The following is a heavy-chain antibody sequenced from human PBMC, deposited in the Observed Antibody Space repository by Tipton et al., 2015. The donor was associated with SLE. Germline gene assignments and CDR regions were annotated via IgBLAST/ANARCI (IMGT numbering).Heavy chain of an antibody. Sequence: TLSLTCNVSGGSISSSYWSWIRQPAGKGLEWIGQIHSSGSTSYNPSLKSRVSISVDMSKNQVSLKLSSVTAADTALYYCARHFSGSYSFDYWGQGKLVTVSS. V-gene: IGHV4-4*07. CDR1: GGSISSSY. D-gene: IGHD1-26*01. CDR2: IHSSGST. J-gene: IGHJ4*02. CDR3: ARHFSGSYSFDY.